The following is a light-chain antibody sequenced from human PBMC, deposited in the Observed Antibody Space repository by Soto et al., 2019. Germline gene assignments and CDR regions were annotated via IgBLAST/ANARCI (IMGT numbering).Light chain of an antibody. V-gene: IGKV3-15*01. J-gene: IGKJ2*02. CDR1: QSVSSN. Sequence: EIVMTQSPATLSVSPGERATLSCRASQSVSSNLAWYQQKPGQAPRLLIYGASTRATGIPARFSGSGSGTEFTRTISSLQSEDFAVYYCQQEWTFGQGTKLEIK. CDR2: GAS. CDR3: QQEWT.